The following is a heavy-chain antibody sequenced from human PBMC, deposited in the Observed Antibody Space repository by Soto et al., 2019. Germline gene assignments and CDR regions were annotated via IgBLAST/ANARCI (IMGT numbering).Heavy chain of an antibody. CDR2: IKQDGSEK. V-gene: IGHV3-7*01. J-gene: IGHJ4*02. D-gene: IGHD6-13*01. Sequence: GGSLRLSCAASGFTFSSYWMSWVRQAPGKGLEWVANIKQDGSEKYYVDSVKGRFTISRDNAKNSLYLQMNSLRAEDTAVYYCARRHLHPYSSSWYYFDYWGQGTLVTVSS. CDR1: GFTFSSYW. CDR3: ARRHLHPYSSSWYYFDY.